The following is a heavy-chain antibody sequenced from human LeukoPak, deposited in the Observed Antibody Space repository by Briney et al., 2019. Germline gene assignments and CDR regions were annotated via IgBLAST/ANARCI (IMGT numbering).Heavy chain of an antibody. CDR3: ARDEGYGSGSYDY. D-gene: IGHD3-10*01. CDR2: ISSSSYI. Sequence: PGGSLRLSCAASGFTFSSYSMNWVRQAPGKGLEWVSSISSSSYIYYADSVKGRFTISRDNAKNSLYLQMNSLRAEDTAVYYCARDEGYGSGSYDYWGQGTLVTVSS. CDR1: GFTFSSYS. J-gene: IGHJ4*02. V-gene: IGHV3-21*01.